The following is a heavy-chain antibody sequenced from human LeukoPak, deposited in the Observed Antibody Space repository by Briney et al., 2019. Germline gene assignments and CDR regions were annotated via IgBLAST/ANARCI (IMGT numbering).Heavy chain of an antibody. CDR3: ARAYYYGSGSLPEAFDI. CDR1: GGSISSGGYS. J-gene: IGHJ3*02. V-gene: IGHV4-30-2*01. Sequence: SETLSLTCTVSGGSISSGGYSWSWIRQPPGKGLEWIGYIYHSGNTYYNPSLNSRVTISVDRSENQFSLKLSSVTAADTAVYYCARAYYYGSGSLPEAFDIWGQGTMVTVSS. D-gene: IGHD3-10*01. CDR2: IYHSGNT.